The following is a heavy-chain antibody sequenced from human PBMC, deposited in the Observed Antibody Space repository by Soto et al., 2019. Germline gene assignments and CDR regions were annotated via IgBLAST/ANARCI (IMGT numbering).Heavy chain of an antibody. CDR1: GYSFTSYW. Sequence: PGESLKISCKGSGYSFTSYWIGWVRQMPGKGLEWMGIIYPGDSDTRYSPSFQGQVTISADKSISTAYLQWSSLKASDTAMYYCARFCSGGSCYSSSYYGMDVWGQGTTVTVS. CDR2: IYPGDSDT. J-gene: IGHJ6*02. D-gene: IGHD2-15*01. V-gene: IGHV5-51*01. CDR3: ARFCSGGSCYSSSYYGMDV.